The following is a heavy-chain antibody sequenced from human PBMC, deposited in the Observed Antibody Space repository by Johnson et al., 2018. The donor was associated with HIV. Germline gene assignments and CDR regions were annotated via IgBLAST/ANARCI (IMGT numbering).Heavy chain of an antibody. CDR3: ARVRIIYSSSSHAFDI. D-gene: IGHD6-6*01. CDR1: GFTFSTYA. J-gene: IGHJ3*02. Sequence: VQLVESGGGLVQPGGSLRLSCAASGFTFSTYAMSWVRQAPGKGLEWVSHTPGGDGGTSFADSVRGRYIISRDNSKNTLYLQMSSLRVEDTAVYCCARVRIIYSSSSHAFDIWGQGTMVTVSS. CDR2: TPGGDGGT. V-gene: IGHV3-23*04.